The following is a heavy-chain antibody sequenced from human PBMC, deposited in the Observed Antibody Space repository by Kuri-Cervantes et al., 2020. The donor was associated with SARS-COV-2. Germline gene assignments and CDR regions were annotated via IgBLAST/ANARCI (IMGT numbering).Heavy chain of an antibody. Sequence: SVKVSCNASGGTFSSYAISWGRHAPGQGLEWMGGTIPVFGTANYTQKFQGRGTITADKSTSTAYMELSSLRSEDTAVYYCARLSGLSTLTTSRPYWGQGTLVTVSS. CDR3: ARLSGLSTLTTSRPY. CDR2: TIPVFGTA. CDR1: GGTFSSYA. V-gene: IGHV1-69*06. D-gene: IGHD4-17*01. J-gene: IGHJ4*02.